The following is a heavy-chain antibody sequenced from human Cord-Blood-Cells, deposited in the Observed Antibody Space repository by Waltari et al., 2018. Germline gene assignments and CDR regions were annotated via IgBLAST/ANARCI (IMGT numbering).Heavy chain of an antibody. J-gene: IGHJ4*02. D-gene: IGHD3-3*01. Sequence: QVQLVQSGAEVKKPGASVKVSCKASGYTFTSYYMHWVRQAPGQGLEWMGIIKPSGGSTSYSQKLQGRVTMTRDTCTSTVYMELGSLRSEDTAVYYCAICFLGVGYYFDYWGQGTLVTVSS. CDR1: GYTFTSYY. V-gene: IGHV1-46*01. CDR3: AICFLGVGYYFDY. CDR2: IKPSGGST.